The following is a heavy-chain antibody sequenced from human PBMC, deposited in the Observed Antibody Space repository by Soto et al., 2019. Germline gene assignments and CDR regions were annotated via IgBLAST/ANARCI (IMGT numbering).Heavy chain of an antibody. V-gene: IGHV1-18*01. CDR2: ISAYNGNT. CDR1: GYTFTSYG. Sequence: ASVKVSCKASGYTFTSYGISWVRQAPGQGLEWMGWISAYNGNTNYAQKLQGRVTMTTDPSTSTAYMELRSLRSDDTAVYYCAREGGYCSGGSCYSGWFDPWGQGTLVTVSS. D-gene: IGHD2-15*01. CDR3: AREGGYCSGGSCYSGWFDP. J-gene: IGHJ5*02.